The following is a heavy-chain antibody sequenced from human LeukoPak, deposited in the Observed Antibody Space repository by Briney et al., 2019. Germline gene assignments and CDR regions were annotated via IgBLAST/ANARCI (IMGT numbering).Heavy chain of an antibody. CDR2: VIPIFVTA. CDR1: GVTFSSYA. V-gene: IGHV1-69*13. CDR3: ARSVGGYYSSSSCPWYFDL. Sequence: SVKVSSTASGVTFSSYAISWVRHAPGQGLEWMGGVIPIFVTANYAQKVQGRDTITADECTSTASMEPSSLRSEDTAVYYCARSVGGYYSSSSCPWYFDLWGRGTLVTVSS. J-gene: IGHJ2*01. D-gene: IGHD2-2*03.